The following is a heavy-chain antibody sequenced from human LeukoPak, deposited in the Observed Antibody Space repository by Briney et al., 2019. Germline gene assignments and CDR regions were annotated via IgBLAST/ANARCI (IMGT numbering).Heavy chain of an antibody. CDR3: ATGGRGVPGARRFKPEKWFDP. D-gene: IGHD2-2*01. J-gene: IGHJ5*02. CDR1: GGSFSGYY. CDR2: INHSGTT. V-gene: IGHV4-34*01. Sequence: SETLSLTCAVYGGSFSGYYWNWIRQPPGKGLEWIGEINHSGTTNYNPSLKSRVTISLDTAKNQFSLKLRSVTAADTAVYYCATGGRGVPGARRFKPEKWFDPWGQGTLATVSS.